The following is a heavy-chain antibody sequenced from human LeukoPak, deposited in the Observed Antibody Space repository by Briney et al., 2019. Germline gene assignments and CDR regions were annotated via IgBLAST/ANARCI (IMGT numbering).Heavy chain of an antibody. CDR3: ARRGLVAGIYDLVYGFDI. V-gene: IGHV1-8*03. D-gene: IGHD3/OR15-3a*01. Sequence: ASVKVSCKAAGYSFTTFHINWVRQAPGQGPEWMGWVNPDTGNTGFALKFQGRVTITQNNSVTTVYMELSSLTSEYTAVYYCARRGLVAGIYDLVYGFDIWGQGTMVTVSS. CDR2: VNPDTGNT. CDR1: GYSFTTFH. J-gene: IGHJ3*02.